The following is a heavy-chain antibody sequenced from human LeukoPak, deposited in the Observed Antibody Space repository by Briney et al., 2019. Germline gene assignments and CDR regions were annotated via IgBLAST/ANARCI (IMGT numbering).Heavy chain of an antibody. V-gene: IGHV3-48*01. CDR1: GFTFSSYS. D-gene: IGHD3-3*01. Sequence: GGSLRLSCAASGFTFSSYSMNWVRQAPGKGLEWVSYISSSSSTIYYADSVKGRFTISRDNAKNSLYLQMNSLRAEDTAVYYCARESVNYYYYTDVWGKGTTVTVSS. J-gene: IGHJ6*03. CDR3: ARESVNYYYYTDV. CDR2: ISSSSSTI.